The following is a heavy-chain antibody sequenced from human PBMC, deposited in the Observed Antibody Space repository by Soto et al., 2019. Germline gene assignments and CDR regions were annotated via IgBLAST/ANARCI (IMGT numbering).Heavy chain of an antibody. D-gene: IGHD1-20*01. V-gene: IGHV3-43*01. J-gene: IGHJ4*02. CDR3: AKGSTQHSCNEGLDS. CDR2: INWDGSNT. CDR1: GFNFDDYS. Sequence: PGGSLRLSCAACGFNFDDYSIHWVRQAPWKGLEWVSLINWDGSNTYYAGSVKGRFTISRDKSRNSVYLEMNSLRTEDTALYLCAKGSTQHSCNEGLDSLGKGTLVTFCS.